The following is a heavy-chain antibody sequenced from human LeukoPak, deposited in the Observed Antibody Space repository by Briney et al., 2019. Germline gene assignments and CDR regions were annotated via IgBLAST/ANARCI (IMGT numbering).Heavy chain of an antibody. CDR3: ANIPYSGSYFYFDY. CDR1: GFTFSSYG. J-gene: IGHJ4*02. Sequence: GGSLRLSCAASGFTFSSYGMHWVRQAPGKGLEWVAFIRYDGSNKYYADSVKGRFTISRDNSKNTLYLQMNSLRAEDTAVYYCANIPYSGSYFYFDYWGQGTLVTVSS. V-gene: IGHV3-30*02. CDR2: IRYDGSNK. D-gene: IGHD1-26*01.